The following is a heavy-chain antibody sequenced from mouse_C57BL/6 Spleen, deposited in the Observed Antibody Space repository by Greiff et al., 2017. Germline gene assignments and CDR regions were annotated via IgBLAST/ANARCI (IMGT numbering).Heavy chain of an antibody. V-gene: IGHV1-55*01. CDR3: AMGALGYDGYDFLAY. J-gene: IGHJ3*01. Sequence: QVQLQQPGAELVKPGASVKMSCKASGYTFTSYWITWVKQRPGQGLEWIGDLYPGSGSTNYNEKFKSKATLTVDTSSSTAYMQLSSLTSEDSAVYYWAMGALGYDGYDFLAYWGQGTLVTVSA. CDR1: GYTFTSYW. D-gene: IGHD2-3*01. CDR2: LYPGSGST.